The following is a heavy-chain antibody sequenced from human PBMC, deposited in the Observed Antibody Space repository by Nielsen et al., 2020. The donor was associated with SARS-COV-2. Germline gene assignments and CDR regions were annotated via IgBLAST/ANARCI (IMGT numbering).Heavy chain of an antibody. CDR1: GFTISSSF. J-gene: IGHJ6*02. D-gene: IGHD7-27*01. V-gene: IGHV3-66*01. CDR3: ARDNWGRMDV. CDR2: FYNDGST. Sequence: GESLKISCGASGFTISSSFMSWVRQAAGKGLGWVSVFYNDGSTSPAAAVKGRFTISRDNSKNTLSLQMNSLRAEDTAVYYCARDNWGRMDVWGQGTTVTVSS.